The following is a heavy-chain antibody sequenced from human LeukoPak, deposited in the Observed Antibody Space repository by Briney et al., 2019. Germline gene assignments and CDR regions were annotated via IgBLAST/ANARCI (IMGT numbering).Heavy chain of an antibody. J-gene: IGHJ4*02. CDR2: ITKDGSNT. V-gene: IGHV3-23*01. Sequence: GGSLRLSCTTSGFTFSTYAMSWVRQAPGKGLEWVSLITKDGSNTFYEDSVKGRFTISRDNSKNALYLQMTDLRVEDMAVYYCAKGRPVRTSGWYFFDFWGQGTLVPVSS. D-gene: IGHD6-19*01. CDR1: GFTFSTYA. CDR3: AKGRPVRTSGWYFFDF.